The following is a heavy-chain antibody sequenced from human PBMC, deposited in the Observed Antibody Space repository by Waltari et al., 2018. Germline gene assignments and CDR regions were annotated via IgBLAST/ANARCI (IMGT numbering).Heavy chain of an antibody. Sequence: EVQLEESGGGLVQPGGSLRLACAASEFSFSSYEMNWVRQAPGKGLVWIAYISGSGDTIYYADSVKGRFTISRDNADSSLYLQMNSLRDEDTGIYYCAAYFDYWGQGTLVTVSS. CDR3: AAYFDY. V-gene: IGHV3-48*03. J-gene: IGHJ4*02. CDR2: ISGSGDTI. CDR1: EFSFSSYE.